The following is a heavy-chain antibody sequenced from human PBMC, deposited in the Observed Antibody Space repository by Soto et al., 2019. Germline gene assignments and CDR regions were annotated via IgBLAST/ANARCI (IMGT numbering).Heavy chain of an antibody. Sequence: QVQLVQSGAEVKKPGSSVTVSCKASGGTFSSYAISWVRQAPGQGLEWMGGTIPIFGTADYAQKFQGRVTITADDFTSTASSELSRLTSEETAAYYCVRHLGGNHYFYGMNVWGQGTTVTVSS. V-gene: IGHV1-69*12. CDR2: TIPIFGTA. D-gene: IGHD3-16*01. J-gene: IGHJ6*02. CDR3: VRHLGGNHYFYGMNV. CDR1: GGTFSSYA.